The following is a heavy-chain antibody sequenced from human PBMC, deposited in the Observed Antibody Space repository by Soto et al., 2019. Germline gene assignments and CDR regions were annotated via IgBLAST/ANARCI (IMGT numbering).Heavy chain of an antibody. CDR1: GGSISSYY. CDR2: IYYSGST. Sequence: SSETLSLTCTVSGGSISSYYWSWIRQPPGKGLEWIGYIYYSGSTNYNPSLKSRVTISVDTSKSQFSLKLSSVTAADTAVYYCARMSIAARPDYYYYGMDVWGQGTTVTVSS. D-gene: IGHD6-6*01. CDR3: ARMSIAARPDYYYYGMDV. J-gene: IGHJ6*02. V-gene: IGHV4-59*01.